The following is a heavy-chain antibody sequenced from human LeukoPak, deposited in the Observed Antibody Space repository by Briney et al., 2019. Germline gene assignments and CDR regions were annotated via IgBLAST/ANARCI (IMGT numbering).Heavy chain of an antibody. J-gene: IGHJ4*02. Sequence: SETLSLTCNVSGGSTSSSDYYWGWIRQPPGKGLEWIGSIYYSGSTYYKPSLRSRVTISVDTSKNQFSLRVNSVTAADTAVYYCARGIQRGAAVGSMDYWGQGTLVTVSS. CDR2: IYYSGST. CDR1: GGSTSSSDYY. D-gene: IGHD6-13*01. CDR3: ARGIQRGAAVGSMDY. V-gene: IGHV4-39*07.